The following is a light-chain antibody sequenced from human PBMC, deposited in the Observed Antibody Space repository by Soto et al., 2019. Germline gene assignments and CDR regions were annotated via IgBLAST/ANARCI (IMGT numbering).Light chain of an antibody. J-gene: IGLJ2*01. CDR1: SNDVGGYNF. CDR3: SSYAGSYTLV. Sequence: QSALTQPRSLSGSPGQSVTLSCTGTSNDVGGYNFVSWYPQHPGKVPKLFIYDVSRPPSGVPDRCSGSKSGNTSSLTIYGLQAEDEAYYYCSSYAGSYTLVFGGGTKLTVL. V-gene: IGLV2-11*01. CDR2: DVS.